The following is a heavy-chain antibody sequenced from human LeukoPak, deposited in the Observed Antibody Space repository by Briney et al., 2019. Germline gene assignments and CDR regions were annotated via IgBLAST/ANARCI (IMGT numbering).Heavy chain of an antibody. Sequence: PSETLSLTGAVYGESFSDYYWSWIRQAPEMGLEWIGQISHDGNTNYNPSLKSRVTLSTDTSKNQFSLRLTSGTTADTAIYYCARRRDWNDVLDSWGQGTPVTVSS. D-gene: IGHD1-1*01. J-gene: IGHJ4*02. V-gene: IGHV4-34*01. CDR3: ARRRDWNDVLDS. CDR1: GESFSDYY. CDR2: ISHDGNT.